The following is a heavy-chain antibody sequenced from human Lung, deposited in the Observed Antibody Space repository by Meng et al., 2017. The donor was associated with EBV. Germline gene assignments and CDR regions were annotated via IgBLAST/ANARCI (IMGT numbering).Heavy chain of an antibody. CDR3: ARNYYFDY. CDR2: IYYTGST. Sequence: QGRLQVSGPGLVNPSHTLSLTRTVSGGSINSGDYYWSCIRQPPEKGLEWIGYIYYTGSTYYNPSLKSRVTISMDTSKNQFSLRLSSVTAADTAVYYCARNYYFDYWGQGTLVTVSS. J-gene: IGHJ4*02. V-gene: IGHV4-30-4*01. CDR1: GGSINSGDYY.